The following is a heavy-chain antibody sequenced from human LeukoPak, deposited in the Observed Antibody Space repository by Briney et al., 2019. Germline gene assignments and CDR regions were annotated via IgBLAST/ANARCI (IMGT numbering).Heavy chain of an antibody. CDR3: ARGRIPFDY. V-gene: IGHV4-34*01. D-gene: IGHD2-2*02. J-gene: IGHJ4*02. CDR1: GGSFGGYY. CDR2: INHSGST. Sequence: SETLSLTCAVYGGSFGGYYWSWIRQPPGKGLEWIGEINHSGSTNYNPSLKSRVTISVDTSKNQFSLKLGSVTAADTAVYYCARGRIPFDYWGQGTLVTVSS.